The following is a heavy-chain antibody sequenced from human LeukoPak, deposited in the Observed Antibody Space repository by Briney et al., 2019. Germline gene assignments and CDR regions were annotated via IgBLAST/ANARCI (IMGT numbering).Heavy chain of an antibody. V-gene: IGHV4-34*01. D-gene: IGHD3-10*01. CDR3: ARGLRFGELFGY. CDR2: INHSGST. J-gene: IGHJ4*02. Sequence: NPSETLSLTCAVYGGSFSGYYWSWIRQPPGKGLEWIGEINHSGSTNYNPSLKSRVTISVDTSKNQFSLKLSSVTAADTAVYYCARGLRFGELFGYWGQGTLVTVSS. CDR1: GGSFSGYY.